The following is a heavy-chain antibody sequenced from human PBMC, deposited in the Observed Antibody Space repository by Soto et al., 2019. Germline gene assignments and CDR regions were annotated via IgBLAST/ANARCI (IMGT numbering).Heavy chain of an antibody. D-gene: IGHD3-9*01. V-gene: IGHV4-39*01. CDR2: IYYSGST. CDR1: GGSISSSSYY. CDR3: ARQWTIFSYYFDY. Sequence: SETLSLTCTVSGGSISSSSYYWGWIRQPPGKGLEWIGSIYYSGSTYYNPSLKSRVTISVDTSKNQFSLKLSSVTAADTAVYYCARQWTIFSYYFDYWGQGTLVTVSS. J-gene: IGHJ4*02.